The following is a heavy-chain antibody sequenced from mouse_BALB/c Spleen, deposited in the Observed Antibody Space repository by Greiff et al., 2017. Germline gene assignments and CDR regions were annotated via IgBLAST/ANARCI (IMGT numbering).Heavy chain of an antibody. D-gene: IGHD1-1*01. CDR2: ISSGGST. Sequence: VKLVESGGGLVKPGGSLKLSCAASGFTFSSYAMSWVRQTPEKRLEWVASISSGGSTYYPDSVKGRFTISRDNARNILYLQMSSLRSEDTAMYYCARAEGYYYGSSYDAMDYWGQGTSVTVSS. J-gene: IGHJ4*01. V-gene: IGHV5-6-5*01. CDR1: GFTFSSYA. CDR3: ARAEGYYYGSSYDAMDY.